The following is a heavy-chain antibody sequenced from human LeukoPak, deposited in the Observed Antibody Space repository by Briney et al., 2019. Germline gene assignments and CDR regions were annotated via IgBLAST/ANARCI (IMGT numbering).Heavy chain of an antibody. CDR1: GFTFSSYG. Sequence: GGSLRLSCAASGFTFSSYGMHWVRQAPGKGLEWVAGISYDGSNKYYGDSVKGGFTISRDNSKNTLYLQMHSLRAEDTAVYYCAKEAKSSDYYYYGMDVWGQGTTVTVSS. V-gene: IGHV3-30*18. CDR3: AKEAKSSDYYYYGMDV. J-gene: IGHJ6*02. CDR2: ISYDGSNK.